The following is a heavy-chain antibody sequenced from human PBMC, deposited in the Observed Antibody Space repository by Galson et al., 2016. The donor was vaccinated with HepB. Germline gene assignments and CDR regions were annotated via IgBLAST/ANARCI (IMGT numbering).Heavy chain of an antibody. CDR1: GFSFSTSG. CDR3: GKHGGFDY. V-gene: IGHV3-23*01. D-gene: IGHD3-16*01. J-gene: IGHJ4*02. Sequence: SLRLSCAASGFSFSTSGMSWVRQTPGRGLEWVSGITAGGGTTHYADSVKGRSTISRDNSNNTLYLYMNSLRAGDTAVYYCGKHGGFDYWGQGALVTVSS. CDR2: ITAGGGTT.